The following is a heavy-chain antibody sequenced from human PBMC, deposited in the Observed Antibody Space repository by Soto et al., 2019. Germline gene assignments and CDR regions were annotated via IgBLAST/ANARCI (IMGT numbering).Heavy chain of an antibody. CDR1: GGPFSSYA. CDR2: IIPIFCTA. V-gene: IGHV1-69*01. D-gene: IGHD1-26*01. Sequence: QVQLVQSGAEVKKPGSSVKVSCKASGGPFSSYAISWVRQAPGQGLEWMGGIIPIFCTANYAQKFQGRVTFTADESTSTAYMELRSLRSEDTAVYYCARDTGPIEGATLTRAFDIWGQGTMVTVSS. J-gene: IGHJ3*02. CDR3: ARDTGPIEGATLTRAFDI.